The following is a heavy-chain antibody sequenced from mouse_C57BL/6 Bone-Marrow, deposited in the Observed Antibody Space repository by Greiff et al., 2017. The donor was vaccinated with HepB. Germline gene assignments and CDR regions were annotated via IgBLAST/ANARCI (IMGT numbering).Heavy chain of an antibody. D-gene: IGHD1-1*01. CDR1: GYTFTSYG. Sequence: VQLQQSGAELVRPGASVKLSCKASGYTFTSYGISWVKQRTGQGLEWIGEIYPRSGNTYYNEKFKGKVTLTADKSSSTAYMELRSLTSEDSAVYFCARHYGTAWFAYWGQGTLVTVSA. CDR3: ARHYGTAWFAY. CDR2: IYPRSGNT. V-gene: IGHV1-81*01. J-gene: IGHJ3*01.